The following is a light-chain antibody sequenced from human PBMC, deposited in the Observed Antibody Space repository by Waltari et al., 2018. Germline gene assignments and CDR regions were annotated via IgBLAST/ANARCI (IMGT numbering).Light chain of an antibody. Sequence: QSALTQPPPASGSPGQSVTISCTGTSSDVGGSNYVSWYQQHPGKAPKLMVYEVSKRPSGVPDRFSGSKSGNTASLTVSGLQAEDEADYYCSSYAGSNNFVFGTGTKVTVL. CDR1: SSDVGGSNY. CDR2: EVS. J-gene: IGLJ1*01. CDR3: SSYAGSNNFV. V-gene: IGLV2-8*01.